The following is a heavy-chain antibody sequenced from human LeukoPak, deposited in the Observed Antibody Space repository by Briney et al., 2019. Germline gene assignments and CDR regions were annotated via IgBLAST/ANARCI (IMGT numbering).Heavy chain of an antibody. D-gene: IGHD1-26*01. CDR2: IRNDGTGK. Sequence: GGSLRLSCAASGFTFSTYGMHWVRQAPGKGLEWVAFIRNDGTGKYYADSAKGRFTVSRDNSKNTVYLQMNSLRPDDTAVYYCAKRISGAYYSLLDFWGQGTLVTVSS. CDR1: GFTFSTYG. J-gene: IGHJ4*02. CDR3: AKRISGAYYSLLDF. V-gene: IGHV3-30*02.